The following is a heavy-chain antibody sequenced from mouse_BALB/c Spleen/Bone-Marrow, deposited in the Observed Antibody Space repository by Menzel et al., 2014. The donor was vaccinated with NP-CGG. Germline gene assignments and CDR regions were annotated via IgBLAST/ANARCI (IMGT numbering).Heavy chain of an antibody. D-gene: IGHD2-4*01. J-gene: IGHJ2*01. CDR1: GYTFTSYW. CDR3: ARERYDYDWKDY. Sequence: VQLQQSGAELVKPGASVKLSCKASGYTFTSYWMPWVKKRPGQGLEWIGEIIPSNGRTNYNEKSKSKATLTVDKSSSTAYMQLSSLTSEDSAVYYCARERYDYDWKDYWGQGTTLTVSS. CDR2: IIPSNGRT. V-gene: IGHV1S81*02.